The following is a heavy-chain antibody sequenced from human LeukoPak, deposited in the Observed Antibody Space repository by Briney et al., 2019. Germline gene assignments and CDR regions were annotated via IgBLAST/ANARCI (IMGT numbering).Heavy chain of an antibody. V-gene: IGHV1-2*02. CDR3: ARGGYSYGYTLDY. Sequence: ASVKVSCKASGYTFAGYYIHWVRQAPGQGLEWMGWINPLSGGTNYAQTFQGRVTMTRDTSISTAYMDLSRLTSDDTAVYYCARGGYSYGYTLDYWGQGTLVTVSS. CDR2: INPLSGGT. CDR1: GYTFAGYY. D-gene: IGHD5-18*01. J-gene: IGHJ4*02.